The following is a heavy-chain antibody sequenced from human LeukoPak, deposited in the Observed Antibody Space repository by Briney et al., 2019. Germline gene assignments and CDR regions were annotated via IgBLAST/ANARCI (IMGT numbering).Heavy chain of an antibody. Sequence: ASVKVSCKASGYTFTGYYMHWVRQAPGQGLEWMGWINPNSGGTNYAQKFQGRVTMTRGTSISTAYMELSRLRSDDTAVYYCAREGGDYDILTGLPDYWGQGTLVTVSS. D-gene: IGHD3-9*01. V-gene: IGHV1-2*02. CDR2: INPNSGGT. CDR1: GYTFTGYY. CDR3: AREGGDYDILTGLPDY. J-gene: IGHJ4*02.